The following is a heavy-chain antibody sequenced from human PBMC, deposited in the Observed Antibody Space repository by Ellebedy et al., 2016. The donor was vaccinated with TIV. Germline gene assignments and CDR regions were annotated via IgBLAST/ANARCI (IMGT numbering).Heavy chain of an antibody. V-gene: IGHV3-23*01. CDR3: AHHCSSTNYHDY. Sequence: PGGSLRLSCAASGFTFDDYAMSWIRQAPGKGLEWVSTISISGGSTYYADSVKGRFTISRDNSKNTLYLQMNSLRVEDTAVYYCAHHCSSTNYHDYWGQGTLVPVSS. J-gene: IGHJ4*02. CDR1: GFTFDDYA. D-gene: IGHD2-2*01. CDR2: ISISGGST.